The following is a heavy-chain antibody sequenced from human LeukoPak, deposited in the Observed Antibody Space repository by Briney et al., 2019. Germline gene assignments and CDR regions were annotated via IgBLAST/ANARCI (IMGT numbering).Heavy chain of an antibody. V-gene: IGHV4-34*01. CDR2: MNHTGSI. CDR1: GGSFSGYY. CDR3: ARVYSGYDSDYYYGMDV. J-gene: IGHJ6*02. Sequence: PSETLSLTCAVYGGSFSGYYWSWIRQPPGKGLEWIGEMNHTGSINYNPSLKSRVTISVDKSKNQFSLKLSSVTAADTAVYYCARVYSGYDSDYYYGMDVWGQGTTVTVSS. D-gene: IGHD5-12*01.